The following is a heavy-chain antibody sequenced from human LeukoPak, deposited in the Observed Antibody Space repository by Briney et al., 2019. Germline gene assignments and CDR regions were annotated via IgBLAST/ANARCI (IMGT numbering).Heavy chain of an antibody. CDR3: ASRDQSCSGDTCYPIDY. D-gene: IGHD2-15*01. CDR2: INREGSST. CDR1: GLTFSSYW. V-gene: IGHV3-74*01. J-gene: IGHJ4*02. Sequence: GGSLRLSCAVSGLTFSSYWMHWVRQAPGKGLVWVSRINREGSSTSYADSVKGRFTISRDNAKNTLYLQMNSLRAEDTAVYYCASRDQSCSGDTCYPIDYWGQGTLVTVSS.